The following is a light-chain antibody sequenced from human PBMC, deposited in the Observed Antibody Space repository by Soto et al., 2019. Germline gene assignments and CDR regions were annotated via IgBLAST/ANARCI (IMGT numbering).Light chain of an antibody. J-gene: IGLJ2*01. CDR1: RSDVGGYNF. CDR3: SSYTSSSLVV. V-gene: IGLV2-14*01. CDR2: DVS. Sequence: QSALTQPASVSGSPGQSITISCTGTRSDVGGYNFVSWYQQHPGKAPKLMINDVSNRPSGVSNRFSGSKSGNTASLTISGLQAEDEADYYCSSYTSSSLVVFGGGTQLTVL.